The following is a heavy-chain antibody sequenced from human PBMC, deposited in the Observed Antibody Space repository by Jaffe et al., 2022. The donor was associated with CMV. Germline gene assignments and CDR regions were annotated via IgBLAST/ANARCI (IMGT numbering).Heavy chain of an antibody. V-gene: IGHV3-23*04. CDR3: AKDGACSSSSCAPRSEYYYYYYYMDV. CDR1: GFTFSSYA. J-gene: IGHJ6*03. D-gene: IGHD6-13*01. Sequence: EVQLVESGGGLVQPGGSLRLSCAASGFTFSSYAMSWVRQAPGKGLEWVSAISGSGGSTYYADSVKGRFTISRDNSKNTLYLQMNSLRAEDTAVYYCAKDGACSSSSCAPRSEYYYYYYYMDVWGKGTTVTVSS. CDR2: ISGSGGST.